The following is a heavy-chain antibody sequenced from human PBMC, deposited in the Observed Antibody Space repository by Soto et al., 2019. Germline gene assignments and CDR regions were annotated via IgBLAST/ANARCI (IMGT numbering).Heavy chain of an antibody. CDR3: ARDRCSSTSCYTSWSPNAGGNFDY. CDR2: INPNSGGT. D-gene: IGHD2-2*02. V-gene: IGHV1-2*02. Sequence: VASVKVSCKASGYTFTGYYMHWVRQAPGQGLEWMGWINPNSGGTNYAQKFQGRVTMTRDTSISTAYMELSRLRSDDTAVYYCARDRCSSTSCYTSWSPNAGGNFDYWGQGTLVTVSS. J-gene: IGHJ4*02. CDR1: GYTFTGYY.